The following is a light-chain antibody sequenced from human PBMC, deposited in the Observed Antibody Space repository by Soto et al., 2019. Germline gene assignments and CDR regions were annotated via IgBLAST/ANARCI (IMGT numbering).Light chain of an antibody. J-gene: IGKJ2*01. V-gene: IGKV3-20*01. Sequence: EIVLTQSPGTLSLSPGEGATLSCRASQSVSSSYLAWYQQKPGQTPRLLIYAASSRATGIPDRFSGSGSGTDFTLTISRLVPEDYAVYYCQQSGNSLYTFGQGTMLEIK. CDR2: AAS. CDR3: QQSGNSLYT. CDR1: QSVSSSY.